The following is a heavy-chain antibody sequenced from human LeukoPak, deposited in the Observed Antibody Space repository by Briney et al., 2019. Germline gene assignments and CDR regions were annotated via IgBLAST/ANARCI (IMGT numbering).Heavy chain of an antibody. CDR3: AKSGPEWELLEGHDY. V-gene: IGHV3-23*01. CDR2: ISGSGGSP. CDR1: GFTFSSYA. Sequence: GGSLRLSCAASGFTFSSYAMSWVRQAPGKGLEWVSAISGSGGSPYYADSVKGRFTISRDNSKNTLYLQMNSLRAEDTAVYYCAKSGPEWELLEGHDYWGQGTLVTVSS. D-gene: IGHD1-26*01. J-gene: IGHJ4*02.